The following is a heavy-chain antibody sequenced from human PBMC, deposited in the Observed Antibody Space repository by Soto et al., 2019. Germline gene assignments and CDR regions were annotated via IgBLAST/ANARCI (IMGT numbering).Heavy chain of an antibody. D-gene: IGHD3-10*01. Sequence: SGKVSCKASGGTFSSYAISWVRQAPGQGLEWMGGIIPIFGTANYAQKFQGRVTITADESTSTAYMELSSLRSEDTAVYYCARDGDTMVRGVITRPHYFYGMDVWGQVTTVTVSS. V-gene: IGHV1-69*13. CDR3: ARDGDTMVRGVITRPHYFYGMDV. CDR2: IIPIFGTA. J-gene: IGHJ6*02. CDR1: GGTFSSYA.